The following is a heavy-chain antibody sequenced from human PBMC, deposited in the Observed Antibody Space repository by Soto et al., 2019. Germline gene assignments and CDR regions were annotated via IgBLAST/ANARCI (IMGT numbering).Heavy chain of an antibody. CDR1: GGSISSYY. CDR3: ARVSAGYWYFDL. D-gene: IGHD6-19*01. Sequence: QVQLQESGPGLVKPSETLSLTCTVSGGSISSYYWSWIRQPPGKGLEWIRYIYYSGSTNYNPFLKSRVTISVDTSKNQFSLKLSSVTAADTAVYYCARVSAGYWYFDLWGRGTLVTVSS. J-gene: IGHJ2*01. V-gene: IGHV4-59*01. CDR2: IYYSGST.